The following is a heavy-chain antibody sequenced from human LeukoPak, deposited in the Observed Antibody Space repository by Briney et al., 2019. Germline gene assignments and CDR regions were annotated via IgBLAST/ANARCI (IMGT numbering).Heavy chain of an antibody. CDR3: ATGRSYDYVWGSYRYKDNAFDI. CDR1: GGTFSGYA. V-gene: IGHV1-69*05. J-gene: IGHJ3*02. D-gene: IGHD3-16*02. Sequence: ASVKVSCKASGGTFSGYAISWVRQAPGQGLEWMGGIIPIFGTANYAQKFQGRVTITTDESTSTAYMELSSLRSEDTAVYYCATGRSYDYVWGSYRYKDNAFDIWGQGTMVTVSS. CDR2: IIPIFGTA.